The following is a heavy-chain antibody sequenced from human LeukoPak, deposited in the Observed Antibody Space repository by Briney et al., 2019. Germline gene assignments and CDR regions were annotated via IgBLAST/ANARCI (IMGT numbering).Heavy chain of an antibody. J-gene: IGHJ5*02. CDR3: TRDLRGDDL. CDR2: IESDGRSI. Sequence: PGGSLRLSCAASGFTFSSYWMNWVRQAPGKGLVWVSRIESDGRSIGYADSVKGRFTISRDNPKNTLYLQMNSLRAEDTAVYYCTRDLRGDDLWGQGTLVTVSS. CDR1: GFTFSSYW. D-gene: IGHD2-21*01. V-gene: IGHV3-74*01.